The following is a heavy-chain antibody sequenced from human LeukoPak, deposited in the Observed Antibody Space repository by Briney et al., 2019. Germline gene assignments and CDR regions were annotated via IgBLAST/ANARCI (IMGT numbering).Heavy chain of an antibody. CDR3: ARESRPGYCSRTSCYTRWFDP. D-gene: IGHD2-2*02. V-gene: IGHV3-48*03. Sequence: GGSLRLSCAASGFTFSSYEMNWVRQAPGKGLEWVSYISSSGSTIYYADSVKGRFTISRDNAKNSLYLQMNSLRAEDTAVYYCARESRPGYCSRTSCYTRWFDPWDQGTLVTVSS. J-gene: IGHJ5*02. CDR2: ISSSGSTI. CDR1: GFTFSSYE.